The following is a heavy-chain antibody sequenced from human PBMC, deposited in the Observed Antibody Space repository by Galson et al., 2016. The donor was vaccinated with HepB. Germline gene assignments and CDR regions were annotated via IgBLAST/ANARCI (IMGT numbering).Heavy chain of an antibody. J-gene: IGHJ6*02. Sequence: SCKASGGTYSTYAISWVRQAPGQGLEWMGGIIPFFGTVNYVQNFQDRVTITADESTSTAYMELSSLRSEDTAVYYCASGTILTGYYKGDDYYYYYGMDVWGLGTTVTVSS. CDR3: ASGTILTGYYKGDDYYYYYGMDV. CDR1: GGTYSTYA. D-gene: IGHD3-9*01. CDR2: IIPFFGTV. V-gene: IGHV1-69*19.